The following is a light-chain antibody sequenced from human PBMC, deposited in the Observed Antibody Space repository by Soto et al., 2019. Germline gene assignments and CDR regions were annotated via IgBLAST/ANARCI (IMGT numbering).Light chain of an antibody. CDR3: SSYAGSSNLV. V-gene: IGLV2-8*01. CDR1: SRDVGGYNY. CDR2: EVT. Sequence: QSVLTQLPSASGSPGQSVTISCTGTSRDVGGYNYVSWYQHHPGKAPKLMIYEVTKRPSGVPDRFSGFKSGNTASLTVSGLQAEDEADYYCSSYAGSSNLVFGGGTKLTV. J-gene: IGLJ3*02.